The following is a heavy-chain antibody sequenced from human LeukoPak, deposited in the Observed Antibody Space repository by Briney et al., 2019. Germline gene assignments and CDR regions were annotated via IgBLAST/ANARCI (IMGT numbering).Heavy chain of an antibody. D-gene: IGHD3-22*01. Sequence: KAGGSLRLSCAASGFTFSSYSMNWVRQAPGKGLEWVSSISSSSSYIYYADSVKGRLTISRDNAKNSLYLQMNSLRAEDTAVYYCARETRLYYYDSSGYPYPWGQGTLVTVSS. CDR3: ARETRLYYYDSSGYPYP. V-gene: IGHV3-21*01. CDR1: GFTFSSYS. CDR2: ISSSSSYI. J-gene: IGHJ5*02.